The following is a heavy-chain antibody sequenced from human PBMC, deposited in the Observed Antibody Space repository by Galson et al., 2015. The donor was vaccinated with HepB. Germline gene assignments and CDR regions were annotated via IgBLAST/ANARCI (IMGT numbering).Heavy chain of an antibody. CDR1: GFTFRTFG. CDR2: ISYDRSNK. J-gene: IGHJ4*02. V-gene: IGHV3-30*18. D-gene: IGHD4-17*01. CDR3: AKDFESRAYYGDPFGT. Sequence: SLRLSCAASGFTFRTFGMHWVRQAPGKGLEWVAVISYDRSNKFYADSVKGRFTISRDNSKNTLFLQMNSLRSEDTAIYYCAKDFESRAYYGDPFGTWGQGTLVTVSS.